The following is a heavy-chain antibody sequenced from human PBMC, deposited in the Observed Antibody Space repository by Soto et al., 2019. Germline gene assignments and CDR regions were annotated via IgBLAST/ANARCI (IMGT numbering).Heavy chain of an antibody. CDR2: ISGSGTNI. CDR1: GFTFSSYA. J-gene: IGHJ4*02. D-gene: IGHD3-3*01. V-gene: IGHV3-23*01. Sequence: EVQLLESGGGFAQPGGSLRLSCAASGFTFSSYAMHWVRQAPGRGLEWVSTISGSGTNIYYADSVQGRFTISRDNSQNTLFLQMTSLRVDDAATYYCAKDGFGGASDYWGQGTHVTVS. CDR3: AKDGFGGASDY.